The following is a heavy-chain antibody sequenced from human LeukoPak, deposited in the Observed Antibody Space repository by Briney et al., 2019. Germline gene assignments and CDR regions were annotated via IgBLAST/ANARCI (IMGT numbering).Heavy chain of an antibody. J-gene: IGHJ4*02. V-gene: IGHV3-66*01. CDR3: ASPGETPFDH. D-gene: IGHD2-21*01. CDR2: IFGGGST. CDR1: GFTVRSNY. Sequence: GGPLRLSCAASGFTVRSNYMSWARQAPGKGLEWVSIIFGGGSTNYADSVKGRFTISRDNSKNTVDLQMNSLRAEDTAVYYCASPGETPFDHWGQGTLVTVSS.